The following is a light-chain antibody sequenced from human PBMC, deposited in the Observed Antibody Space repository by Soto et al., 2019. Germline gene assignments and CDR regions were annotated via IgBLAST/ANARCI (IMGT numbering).Light chain of an antibody. V-gene: IGKV3-15*01. CDR1: QSVATN. Sequence: EIGVTQSPSTLSVSTGERATLSCRASQSVATNLAWYQQKPGQPPRLLIYGASTRATGIPARFSGSGSGTEFTLTISSLQSVDFAVYSCQQYNNWPWTFGQGTKVDIK. CDR2: GAS. CDR3: QQYNNWPWT. J-gene: IGKJ1*01.